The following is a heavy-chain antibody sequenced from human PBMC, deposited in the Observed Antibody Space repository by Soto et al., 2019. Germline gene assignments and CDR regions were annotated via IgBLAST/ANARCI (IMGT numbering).Heavy chain of an antibody. CDR2: IWYDGSNK. D-gene: IGHD6-13*01. Sequence: PGGSLRLSCAASGFTFSSYGMHWVRQAPGKGLEWVAVIWYDGSNKYYADSVKGRFTISRDNSKNTLYLQMNSLRAEDTAVYYCARDRDYQQQLSLAWFDPWGQGTLVTVSS. V-gene: IGHV3-33*01. J-gene: IGHJ5*02. CDR3: ARDRDYQQQLSLAWFDP. CDR1: GFTFSSYG.